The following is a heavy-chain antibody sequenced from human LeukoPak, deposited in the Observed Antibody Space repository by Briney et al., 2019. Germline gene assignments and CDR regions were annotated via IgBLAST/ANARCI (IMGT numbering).Heavy chain of an antibody. J-gene: IGHJ4*02. CDR2: ISAYNGNT. D-gene: IGHD3-10*01. Sequence: GASVKVSCKASGYTFTSYGISWVRQAPGQGPEWMGWISAYNGNTNYAQKLQGRVTRTTGTSTSTAYMELRSLRSDDTAVYYCATRLELWSREDYWGQGTLVTVSS. CDR3: ATRLELWSREDY. V-gene: IGHV1-18*01. CDR1: GYTFTSYG.